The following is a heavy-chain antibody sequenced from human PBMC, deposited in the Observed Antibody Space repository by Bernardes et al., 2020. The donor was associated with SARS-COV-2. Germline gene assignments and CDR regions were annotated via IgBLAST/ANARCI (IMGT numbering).Heavy chain of an antibody. D-gene: IGHD5-18*01. CDR3: ARGGSRATWIQLWFPPPFDY. J-gene: IGHJ4*02. CDR2: IYYSGST. V-gene: IGHV4-39*01. CDR1: GGSISSSSYY. Sequence: SETLSLTCTVSGGSISSSSYYWGWIRQPPGKGLEWIGSIYYSGSTYYNSSPKSRVTISVDTSKNQFSLKLSSVTAADTAVYYCARGGSRATWIQLWFPPPFDYWGQGTLVTVSS.